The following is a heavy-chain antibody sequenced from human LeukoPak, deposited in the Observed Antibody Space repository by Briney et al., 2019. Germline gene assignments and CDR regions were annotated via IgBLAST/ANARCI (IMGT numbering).Heavy chain of an antibody. CDR2: ISYDGSNK. J-gene: IGHJ4*02. D-gene: IGHD4-23*01. V-gene: IGHV3-30*04. CDR3: AATIDPSRHNSLGDY. CDR1: GFTFSSYA. Sequence: GGSLRLSCAASGFTFSSYAMHWVRQAPGKGLEWVAVISYDGSNKYYADSVKGRFTISRDNSKNTLYLQMNSLRAEDTAVYYCAATIDPSRHNSLGDYWGQGTLVTVSS.